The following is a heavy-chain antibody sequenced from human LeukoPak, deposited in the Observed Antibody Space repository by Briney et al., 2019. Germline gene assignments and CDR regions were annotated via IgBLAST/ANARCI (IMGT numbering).Heavy chain of an antibody. CDR1: GGSISSSSYY. CDR3: ARGYSNYVHWFDP. V-gene: IGHV4-39*07. D-gene: IGHD4-11*01. J-gene: IGHJ5*02. Sequence: SETLSLTCTVSGGSISSSSYYWGWIRQPPGKGLEWIGSIYYSGTTYYNPSLKSRVTISVDTSKNQFSLKLSSVTAADTAVYYCARGYSNYVHWFDPWGQGTLVTVSS. CDR2: IYYSGTT.